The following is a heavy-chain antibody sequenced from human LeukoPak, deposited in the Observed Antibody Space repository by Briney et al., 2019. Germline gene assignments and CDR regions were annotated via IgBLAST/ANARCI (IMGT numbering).Heavy chain of an antibody. D-gene: IGHD6-6*01. CDR2: ISYSGTT. CDR1: GGSISSRPYY. CDR3: ARDFSSSSTVYYYYYMDV. Sequence: PSETLSLTCTVSGGSISSRPYYWGWVRQPQGKELEWIGTISYSGTTYYSPSLKSRVTSSLDTSKNQFSLKLSSVTAADTAIYYCARDFSSSSTVYYYYYMDVWGKGTKVTVSS. J-gene: IGHJ6*03. V-gene: IGHV4-39*07.